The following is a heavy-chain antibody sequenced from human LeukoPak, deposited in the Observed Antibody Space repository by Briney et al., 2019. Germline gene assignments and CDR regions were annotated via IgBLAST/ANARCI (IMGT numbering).Heavy chain of an antibody. CDR3: ARGFYSNYDGLDV. Sequence: PSETLSLTCTVSGDSISPYYWSWIRQPPGKALEGIGYIYYSGSTDSNPSLKSRVTISEDTSKHRLSLRLSSVTAADTAVYYCARGFYSNYDGLDVWGQGTTVTGS. J-gene: IGHJ6*02. CDR2: IYYSGST. CDR1: GDSISPYY. D-gene: IGHD6-13*01. V-gene: IGHV4-59*13.